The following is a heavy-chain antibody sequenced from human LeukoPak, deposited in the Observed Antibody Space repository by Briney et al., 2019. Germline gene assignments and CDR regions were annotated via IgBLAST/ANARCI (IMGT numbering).Heavy chain of an antibody. CDR1: GGSISSSNW. Sequence: SETLSLTCAVSGGSISSSNWWSWVRQPPGKGLEWIGEIYHSGSTNYNPSLKSRVTISVDKSKNQFSLKLSSVTAADTAVYYCARSSSLGSGSYYRGFDYWGQGTLVTVSS. CDR3: ARSSSLGSGSYYRGFDY. CDR2: IYHSGST. D-gene: IGHD3-10*01. V-gene: IGHV4-4*02. J-gene: IGHJ4*02.